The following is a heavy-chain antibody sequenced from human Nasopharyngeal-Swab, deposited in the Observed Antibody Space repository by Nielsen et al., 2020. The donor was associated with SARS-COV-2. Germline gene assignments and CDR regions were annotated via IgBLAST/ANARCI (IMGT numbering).Heavy chain of an antibody. CDR1: GGSISSYY. J-gene: IGHJ4*02. D-gene: IGHD3-9*01. CDR2: IYYSGST. V-gene: IGHV4-59*01. CDR3: ARDGGDILTGYRFDY. Sequence: ETLSLTCTVSGGSISSYYWSWIRQPPGKGLEWIGYIYYSGSTNYNPSLKSRVAISVDTSKNQFSLKLSSVTAADTAVYYCARDGGDILTGYRFDYWGQGTLVTVSS.